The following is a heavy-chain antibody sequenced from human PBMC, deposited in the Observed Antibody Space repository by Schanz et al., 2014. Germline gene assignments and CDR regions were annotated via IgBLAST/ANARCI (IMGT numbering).Heavy chain of an antibody. CDR1: GFTFSDYY. Sequence: VQLLESGGGLVQPGGSLRLSCAASGFTFSDYYMTWIRQAPGKGLEWVSYINGGGETTYYADSVRGRFTISRDNAKNSLFLQMNSLRAEDTAKYYCARGNYGMDVWGRGTTVTVSS. CDR3: ARGNYGMDV. V-gene: IGHV3-11*01. J-gene: IGHJ6*02. CDR2: INGGGETT.